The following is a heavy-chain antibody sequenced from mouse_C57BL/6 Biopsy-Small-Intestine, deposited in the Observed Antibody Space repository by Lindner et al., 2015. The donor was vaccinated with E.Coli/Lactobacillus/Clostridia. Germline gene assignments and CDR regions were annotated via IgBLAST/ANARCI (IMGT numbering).Heavy chain of an antibody. V-gene: IGHV1-81*01. J-gene: IGHJ1*03. Sequence: VQLQESGAKLARPGASVKLSCKASGYTFTSYGINWVKQRTGQGLEWIGEIYPRSGDTYYNEKFKGKATLTADKSSSIAYMELRSLTSEDSAVYFCAREVTTIVTGDWYFDVWGTGTTVTVSS. CDR2: IYPRSGDT. CDR1: GYTFTSYG. D-gene: IGHD1-1*01. CDR3: AREVTTIVTGDWYFDV.